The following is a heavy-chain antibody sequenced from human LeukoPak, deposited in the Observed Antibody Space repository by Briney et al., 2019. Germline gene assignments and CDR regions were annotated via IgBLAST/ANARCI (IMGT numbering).Heavy chain of an antibody. CDR3: ARRPIVGSTGFYFDP. D-gene: IGHD1-26*01. J-gene: IGHJ5*02. V-gene: IGHV4-39*01. Sequence: SETLSLTCTVSGGPINSGDYYWVWIRQPPGKGLEWIGSIYYGGSPYYTSSLKSRVTISVDTSKNQFSLKLASLTAADTAVYYCARRPIVGSTGFYFDPWGPGTLVTVSS. CDR1: GGPINSGDYY. CDR2: IYYGGSP.